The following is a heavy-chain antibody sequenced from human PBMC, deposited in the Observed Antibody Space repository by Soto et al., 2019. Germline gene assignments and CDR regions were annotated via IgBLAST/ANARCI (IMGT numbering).Heavy chain of an antibody. Sequence: LRLSCAASEFTFSSYWMSWVRQAPGKGLEWVANIKQDGSERYYVDSVKGRFTISRDNAKNSLFLQMNSLRADDTVVYYCASETSSGTSDYWGQGALVTVSS. D-gene: IGHD1-26*01. CDR1: EFTFSSYW. CDR3: ASETSSGTSDY. J-gene: IGHJ4*02. CDR2: IKQDGSER. V-gene: IGHV3-7*03.